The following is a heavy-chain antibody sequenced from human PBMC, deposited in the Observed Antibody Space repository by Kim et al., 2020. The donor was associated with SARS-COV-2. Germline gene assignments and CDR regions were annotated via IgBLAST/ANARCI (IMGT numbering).Heavy chain of an antibody. CDR1: GFTVSNNY. Sequence: GGSLRLSCAASGFTVSNNYMSWVRQAPGKGLEWVSLIFSGGTTHYADSVKGRFTISRDHSKNPLYLQMNSLRAEDTAVYYCARDVRPCGQGTLVTVSS. CDR2: IFSGGTT. V-gene: IGHV3-66*01. J-gene: IGHJ1*01. CDR3: ARDVRP.